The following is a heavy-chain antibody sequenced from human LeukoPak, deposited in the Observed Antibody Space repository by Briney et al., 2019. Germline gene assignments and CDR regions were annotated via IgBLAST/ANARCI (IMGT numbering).Heavy chain of an antibody. J-gene: IGHJ4*02. V-gene: IGHV3-23*01. CDR3: AKDLIVGDDN. Sequence: GGSLRLSCAASGFTFSSYAMSWVRQAPGKGLEWVSTISGSGGSTYYADSVKGRFTISRDNSKNTLYLQMNSLRVEDTATYYCAKDLIVGDDNWGQGTLVTVSS. CDR1: GFTFSSYA. CDR2: ISGSGGST. D-gene: IGHD1-26*01.